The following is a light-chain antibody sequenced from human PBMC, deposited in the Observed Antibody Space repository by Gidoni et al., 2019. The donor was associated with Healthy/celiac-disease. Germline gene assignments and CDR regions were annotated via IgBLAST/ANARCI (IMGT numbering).Light chain of an antibody. CDR2: AAS. CDR1: QSISSY. Sequence: IQMPQSPSSLSASVGDRVTITCRASQSISSYLNWYQQKPGKAPKLLIYAASSLQSGVPSRFSGSGSGTDFTLTISRLQPEDCATYYCQQSYSTPPGFGQGTKLEIK. V-gene: IGKV1-39*01. CDR3: QQSYSTPPG. J-gene: IGKJ2*03.